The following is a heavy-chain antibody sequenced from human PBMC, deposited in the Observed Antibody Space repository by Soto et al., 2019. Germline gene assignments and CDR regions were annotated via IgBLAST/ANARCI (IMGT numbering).Heavy chain of an antibody. CDR3: ARDRDLTSSWSFDY. D-gene: IGHD6-13*01. J-gene: IGHJ4*02. CDR1: GFTFSDYY. CDR2: ISTTSDYT. Sequence: GSLRLSCAASGFTFSDYYMTWIRQAPGEGLEWVSYISTTSDYTNYADSVKGRFTISRDNAKNSLYLQMNSLRAEDTAVYYCARDRDLTSSWSFDYWGQGTLVTVSS. V-gene: IGHV3-11*06.